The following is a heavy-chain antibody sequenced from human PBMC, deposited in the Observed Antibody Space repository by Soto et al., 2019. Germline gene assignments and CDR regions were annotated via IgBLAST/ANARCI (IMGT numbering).Heavy chain of an antibody. CDR2: INPNSGGT. CDR3: ARDLPFIEGPSPAFAQPLYYFDY. CDR1: GYTFTGYY. D-gene: IGHD1-26*01. Sequence: ASVKVSCKASGYTFTGYYMHWVRQAPGQGLEWMGWINPNSGGTNYAQKFQGWVTMTRDTSISTAYMELSRLRSDDTAVYYCARDLPFIEGPSPAFAQPLYYFDYGGQGPLVTVSS. J-gene: IGHJ4*02. V-gene: IGHV1-2*04.